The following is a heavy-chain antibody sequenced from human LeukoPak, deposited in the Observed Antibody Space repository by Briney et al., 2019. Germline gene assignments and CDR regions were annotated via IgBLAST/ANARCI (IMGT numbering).Heavy chain of an antibody. D-gene: IGHD4-23*01. CDR3: ARHSSVAPFDY. CDR2: IYPGDSDT. J-gene: IGHJ4*02. V-gene: IGHV5-51*01. Sequence: GESPKISCRGSGYSFTSYWIGWVRQMPGKGLEWMGIIYPGDSDTRYSASFHGQVTISADKSISTAYLQWSSLKASDTAMYYCARHSSVAPFDYWGQGTLVSVSS. CDR1: GYSFTSYW.